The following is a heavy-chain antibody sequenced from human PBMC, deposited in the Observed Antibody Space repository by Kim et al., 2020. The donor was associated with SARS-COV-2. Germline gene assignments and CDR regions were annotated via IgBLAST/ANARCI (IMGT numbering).Heavy chain of an antibody. V-gene: IGHV4-4*07. CDR3: ARESQPRWIPSYYYMDV. CDR1: GGSISSYY. CDR2: IYTSGST. Sequence: SETLSLTCTVSGGSISSYYWSWIRQPAGKGLEWIGRIYTSGSTNYNPSLKSRVTMSVDTSKNQFSLKLSSVTAADTAVYYCARESQPRWIPSYYYMDVWGKGTTVTVSS. J-gene: IGHJ6*03. D-gene: IGHD5-18*01.